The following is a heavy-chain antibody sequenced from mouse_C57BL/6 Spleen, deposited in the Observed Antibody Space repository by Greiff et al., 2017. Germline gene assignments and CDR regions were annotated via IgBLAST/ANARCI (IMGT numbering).Heavy chain of an antibody. CDR3: ARGGTYGSSFDY. Sequence: QVHVKQPGAELVRPGSSVKLSCKASGYTFTSYWMDWVKQRPGQGLEWIGNIYPSDSETHYNQKFKDKATLTVDKSSSTAYMQLSSLTSEDSAVYYCARGGTYGSSFDYWGQGTTLTVSS. CDR1: GYTFTSYW. D-gene: IGHD1-1*01. J-gene: IGHJ2*01. V-gene: IGHV1-61*01. CDR2: IYPSDSET.